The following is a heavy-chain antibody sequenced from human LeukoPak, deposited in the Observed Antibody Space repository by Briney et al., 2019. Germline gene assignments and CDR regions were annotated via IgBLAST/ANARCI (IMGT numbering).Heavy chain of an antibody. V-gene: IGHV3-23*01. CDR3: AKLGYCSSTSCYLYYLDY. D-gene: IGHD2-2*01. CDR1: GFTFSSYA. Sequence: GGSLRLSCAASGFTFSSYAMSWVRQAPGNGLEWVSAISGSGGSTYYADSVKGRFTISRDNSKNTLYLQMNSLRAEDTAVYYCAKLGYCSSTSCYLYYLDYWGQRTLVTVSS. CDR2: ISGSGGST. J-gene: IGHJ4*02.